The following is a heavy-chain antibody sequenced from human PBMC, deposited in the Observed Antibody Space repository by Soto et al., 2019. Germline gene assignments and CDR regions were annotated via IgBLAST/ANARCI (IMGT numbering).Heavy chain of an antibody. J-gene: IGHJ4*02. CDR3: AKDRYSTGWLNVPHFDN. CDR2: ISGSGGRT. D-gene: IGHD6-19*01. CDR1: GFTFSSYA. Sequence: PGGSLRLSCAASGFTFSSYAMSWVRQAPGKGLEWVSAISGSGGRTHYADSVKGRFTISRDNSKNTLNLQMNSLRAEDTAIYYCAKDRYSTGWLNVPHFDNWGQGTLVTVSS. V-gene: IGHV3-23*01.